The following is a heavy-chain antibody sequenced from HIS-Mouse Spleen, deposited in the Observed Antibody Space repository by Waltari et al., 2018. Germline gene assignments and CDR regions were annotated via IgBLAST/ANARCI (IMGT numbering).Heavy chain of an antibody. CDR1: GGSFSGYY. Sequence: QVQLQQWGAGLVKPSETLSLPCAVYGGSFSGYYWRWIRQPPGKGLEWIGGINHSGSTNYNPSLKSRVTISVDTSKNQFSLKLSSVTAADTAVYYCARRWFFKAVAGTDNWFDPWGQGTLVTVSS. J-gene: IGHJ5*02. CDR3: ARRWFFKAVAGTDNWFDP. D-gene: IGHD6-19*01. CDR2: INHSGST. V-gene: IGHV4-34*01.